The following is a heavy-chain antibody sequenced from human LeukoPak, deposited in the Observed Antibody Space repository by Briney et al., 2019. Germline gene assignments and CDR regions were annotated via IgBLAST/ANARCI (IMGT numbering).Heavy chain of an antibody. CDR1: GFTFSSYA. J-gene: IGHJ6*03. CDR3: ARGPAWQQLVRDYYYYYYMDV. Sequence: GGSLRLSCAASGFTFSSYAMHWVRQAPGKGLEWVAVISYDGSNKYYADSVKGRFTISRDNSKNTLYLQMNSLRAEDTAVYYCARGPAWQQLVRDYYYYYYMDVWGKGTTVTVSS. CDR2: ISYDGSNK. V-gene: IGHV3-30-3*01. D-gene: IGHD6-13*01.